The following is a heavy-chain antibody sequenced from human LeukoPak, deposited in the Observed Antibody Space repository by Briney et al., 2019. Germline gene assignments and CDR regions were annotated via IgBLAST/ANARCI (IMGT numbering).Heavy chain of an antibody. CDR2: ISGSGGST. Sequence: GSLRLSCAASGFTFSSYGMSWVRQAPGKGLEWVSAISGSGGSTYYADSVKGRFTISRDNSKNTLYLQMNSLRAEDTAVYYCAKDYKIVGATTYFDYWGQGTLVTVSS. D-gene: IGHD1-26*01. CDR3: AKDYKIVGATTYFDY. CDR1: GFTFSSYG. J-gene: IGHJ4*02. V-gene: IGHV3-23*01.